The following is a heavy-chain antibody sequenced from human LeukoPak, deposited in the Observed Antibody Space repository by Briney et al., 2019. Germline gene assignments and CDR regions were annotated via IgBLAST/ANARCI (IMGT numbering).Heavy chain of an antibody. D-gene: IGHD5-12*01. CDR2: ISSSSYI. CDR3: ARVIGSWMSYYYYGMDV. J-gene: IGHJ6*02. Sequence: GGSLRLSCAASGFTFSSYSMNWVRQAPGKGLEWVSSISSSSYIYYADSVKGRFTISRDNAKNSLYLQMNSLRAEDTAVYYCARVIGSWMSYYYYGMDVWGQGTTVTVSS. V-gene: IGHV3-21*01. CDR1: GFTFSSYS.